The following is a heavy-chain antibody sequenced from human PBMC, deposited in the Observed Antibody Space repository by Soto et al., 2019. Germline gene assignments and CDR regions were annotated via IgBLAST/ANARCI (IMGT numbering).Heavy chain of an antibody. J-gene: IGHJ4*02. CDR1: GYTFTNFG. D-gene: IGHD3-16*01. CDR3: ARGGTPIAY. CDR2: ISAYNGNT. Sequence: QVQLVQSGAEVKKPGASVKVSCKASGYTFTNFGISWVRQAPGQGLEWMGWISAYNGNTSYAQKFQGRVTMTTDTSTSTDYMEVRSLRFDETAVYYCARGGTPIAYWGQGTLVTVSS. V-gene: IGHV1-18*01.